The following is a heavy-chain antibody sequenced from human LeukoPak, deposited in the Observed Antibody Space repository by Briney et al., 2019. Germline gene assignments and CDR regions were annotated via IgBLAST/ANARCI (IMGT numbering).Heavy chain of an antibody. Sequence: GGSLRLSCAASGFTFSSFAMIWVRQPPGKGLEWVSSIFPTSREIHYADSVRGRFTISRDNSKNTLYLQMNSLRAEDTAVYYCAKGDIAAAGSPFDYWGQGTLVTVSS. CDR3: AKGDIAAAGSPFDY. J-gene: IGHJ4*02. D-gene: IGHD6-13*01. CDR1: GFTFSSFA. V-gene: IGHV3-23*01. CDR2: IFPTSREI.